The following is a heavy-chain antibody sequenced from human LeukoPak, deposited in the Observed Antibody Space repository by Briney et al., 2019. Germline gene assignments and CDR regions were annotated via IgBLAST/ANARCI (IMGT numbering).Heavy chain of an antibody. CDR2: ISGSGGST. CDR1: GFTFSSYA. CDR3: AKAGKTTDAFDI. D-gene: IGHD4-17*01. J-gene: IGHJ3*02. Sequence: EPGGSLRLSCAASGFTFSSYAMSWVRQAPGKGLEWVSAISGSGGSTYYADSVKGRFTISRDNSKNALYLQMNSLRAEDTAVYYCAKAGKTTDAFDIWGQGTMVTVSS. V-gene: IGHV3-23*01.